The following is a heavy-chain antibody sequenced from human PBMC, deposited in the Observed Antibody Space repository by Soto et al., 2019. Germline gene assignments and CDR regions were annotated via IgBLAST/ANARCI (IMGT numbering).Heavy chain of an antibody. J-gene: IGHJ5*02. Sequence: GGSLRLSCAASGFTFSSYGMHWVRQAPGKGLEWVAVISYDGSNKYYADSVKGRFTISRDNSKNTLYLQMNSLRAEDTAVYYCAKDQAYYDFWSGSNWFDPWGQGTLVTVSS. V-gene: IGHV3-30*18. CDR2: ISYDGSNK. CDR3: AKDQAYYDFWSGSNWFDP. CDR1: GFTFSSYG. D-gene: IGHD3-3*01.